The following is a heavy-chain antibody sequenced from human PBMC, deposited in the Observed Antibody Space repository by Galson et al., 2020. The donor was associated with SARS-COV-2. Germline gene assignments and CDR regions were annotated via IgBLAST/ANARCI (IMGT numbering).Heavy chain of an antibody. CDR3: ARRIHDGSGHHYFDY. CDR1: GGSISINSYY. J-gene: IGHJ4*02. D-gene: IGHD3-22*01. CDR2: IYYTGST. V-gene: IGHV4-39*01. Sequence: ETSETLSLTCTVSGGSISINSYYWDWIRQPPGKDLEWIGNIYYTGSTSYNPSLKSRLTISVDTSKNQFSLHLSSVTAADTAVYSCARRIHDGSGHHYFDYWGQGTLVTVSS.